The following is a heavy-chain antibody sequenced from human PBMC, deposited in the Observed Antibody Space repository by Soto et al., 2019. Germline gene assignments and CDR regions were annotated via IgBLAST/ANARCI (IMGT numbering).Heavy chain of an antibody. V-gene: IGHV4-30-4*01. D-gene: IGHD2-2*01. CDR1: GGSISSGDYF. J-gene: IGHJ4*02. Sequence: QVQLQESGPGLVKPSQTLSLTCTVSGGSISSGDYFWSWIRQPPGKGLEWIGYISYSGSTYYNPSLMSRVTMSVDTSKNQLSLDLTSVTAADTAVYYCARAKRGCSSRRCYGPDYWGQGTLVTVSS. CDR3: ARAKRGCSSRRCYGPDY. CDR2: ISYSGST.